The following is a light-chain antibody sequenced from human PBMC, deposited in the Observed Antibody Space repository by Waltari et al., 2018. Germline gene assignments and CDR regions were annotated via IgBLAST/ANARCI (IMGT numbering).Light chain of an antibody. J-gene: IGKJ5*01. CDR3: QQYYTIPLT. CDR2: DAS. Sequence: DIVLTQSPVTLSLSPGDRATLSCRASQSVGNSLAWYQLKPGQAPTLLIYDASTKATGIPARFSGSGSGTDFTLTISSLQAEDVAVYYCQQYYTIPLTFGQGTRLEIK. V-gene: IGKV3-11*01. CDR1: QSVGNS.